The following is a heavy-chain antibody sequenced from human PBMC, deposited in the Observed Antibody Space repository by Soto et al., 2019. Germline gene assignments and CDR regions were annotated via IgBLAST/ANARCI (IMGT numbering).Heavy chain of an antibody. CDR2: VSYDESRK. Sequence: QVQLVESGGGVVQPGGSLRLSCTASGFSFSDSGMHWVRQAPGKGLEWVAVVSYDESRKFYADSLKGRFSISRDNSKRPLHMQLHSLRAEYMAVNYCAKVLGGNSYYRLPSDWGQGALVTVSS. J-gene: IGHJ4*02. V-gene: IGHV3-30*18. CDR1: GFSFSDSG. CDR3: AKVLGGNSYYRLPSD. D-gene: IGHD3-10*01.